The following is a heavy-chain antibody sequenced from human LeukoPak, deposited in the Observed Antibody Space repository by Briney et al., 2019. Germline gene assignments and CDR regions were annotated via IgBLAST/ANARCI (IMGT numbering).Heavy chain of an antibody. CDR3: ARQRITMVRGVIGREYNWFDP. CDR2: INHSGST. J-gene: IGHJ5*02. Sequence: PSETLSLTCAVYGVSFSGYYWSWLRQPPGKGLEWIGEINHSGSTNYNPSLKSRVTISVDTSKNQFSLKLSSVTAADTAVYYCARQRITMVRGVIGREYNWFDPWGQGTLVTVSS. CDR1: GVSFSGYY. V-gene: IGHV4-34*01. D-gene: IGHD3-10*01.